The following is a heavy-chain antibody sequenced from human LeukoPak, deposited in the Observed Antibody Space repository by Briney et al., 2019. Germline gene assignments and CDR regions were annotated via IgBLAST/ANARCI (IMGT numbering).Heavy chain of an antibody. CDR3: ARESPYSYDILTGYSQYYFDY. Sequence: PSETLSLTCTVYGGSISSYYWSWIRQPPGKGLEWIGYIYYSGSTNYNPSLKSRVTISVDTSKNQFSLKLSSVTAADTAVYYCARESPYSYDILTGYSQYYFDYWGQGTLVTGSS. D-gene: IGHD3-9*01. CDR1: GGSISSYY. J-gene: IGHJ4*02. V-gene: IGHV4-59*01. CDR2: IYYSGST.